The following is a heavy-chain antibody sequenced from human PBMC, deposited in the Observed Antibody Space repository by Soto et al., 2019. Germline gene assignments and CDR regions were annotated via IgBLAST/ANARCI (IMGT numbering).Heavy chain of an antibody. J-gene: IGHJ5*02. CDR3: TRFGVGELFDP. Sequence: SETLSLTCTVSGGSISSSSYYWGWIRQPPGKGLEWIGSIYYSGSTYYNPSLKSRVTISVDTSKNQFSLKLSSVTAADTAVYYCTRFGVGELFDPWGQGTLVTVSS. D-gene: IGHD3-3*01. V-gene: IGHV4-39*01. CDR1: GGSISSSSYY. CDR2: IYYSGST.